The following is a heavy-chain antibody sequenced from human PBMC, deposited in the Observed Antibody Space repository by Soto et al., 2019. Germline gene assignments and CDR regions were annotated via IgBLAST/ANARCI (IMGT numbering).Heavy chain of an antibody. CDR1: GFAFSDYY. CDR2: ISSSGSTI. D-gene: IGHD2-2*01. V-gene: IGHV3-11*01. CDR3: ARREYQLLHYYYMDV. Sequence: WGSVRHSGADAGFAFSDYYRSWIRQAPGKGLEWVSYISSSGSTIYYADSVKGRFTISRDNAKNSLYLQMNSLRAEDTAVYYCARREYQLLHYYYMDVWGKGTTVTVSS. J-gene: IGHJ6*03.